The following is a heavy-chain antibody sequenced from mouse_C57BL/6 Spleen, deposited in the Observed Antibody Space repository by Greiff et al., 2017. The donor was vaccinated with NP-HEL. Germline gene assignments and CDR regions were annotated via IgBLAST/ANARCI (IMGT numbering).Heavy chain of an antibody. V-gene: IGHV1-4*01. CDR1: GYTFTSYM. CDR2: INPSSGYT. D-gene: IGHD3-3*01. CDR3: ARERDGAMDY. Sequence: QVQLQQSGAELARPGASVKMSCKASGYTFTSYMMHWVKQRPGQGLEWIGYINPSSGYTKYNQKFKDKATLTADKSSSTAYMQLSSLTSEDSAVYYCARERDGAMDYWGQGTSVTVSS. J-gene: IGHJ4*01.